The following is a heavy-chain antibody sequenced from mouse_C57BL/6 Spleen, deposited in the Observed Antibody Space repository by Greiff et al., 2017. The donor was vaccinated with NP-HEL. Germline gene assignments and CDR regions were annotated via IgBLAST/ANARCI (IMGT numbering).Heavy chain of an antibody. V-gene: IGHV1-39*01. CDR2: INPNYGTT. Sequence: VQLQQSGPELVKPGASVKISCKASGYSFTGYNMNWVKQSNGKSLEWIGVINPNYGTTSYNQQFKGKATLTVYQSSSTAYMQLKSRTSEVSAVYDCARAEAAQDPWFAYWGQGTLVTVSA. D-gene: IGHD3-2*02. J-gene: IGHJ3*01. CDR3: ARAEAAQDPWFAY. CDR1: GYSFTGYN.